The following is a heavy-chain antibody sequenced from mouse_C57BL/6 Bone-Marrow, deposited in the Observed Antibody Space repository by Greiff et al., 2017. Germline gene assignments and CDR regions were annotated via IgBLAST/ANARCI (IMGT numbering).Heavy chain of an antibody. V-gene: IGHV1-81*01. CDR2: IYPRSGNT. CDR3: ARSGGNCYYAKDY. CDR1: GYTFTSYG. Sequence: QVQLQQSGAELARPGASVKLSCKASGYTFTSYGISWVKQRPGQGLEWIGEIYPRSGNTYYNEKFKGKATLTADKSSSTAYMELRSLTSEDSADYFCARSGGNCYYAKDYWGQGTSVTVSS. D-gene: IGHD2-1*01. J-gene: IGHJ4*01.